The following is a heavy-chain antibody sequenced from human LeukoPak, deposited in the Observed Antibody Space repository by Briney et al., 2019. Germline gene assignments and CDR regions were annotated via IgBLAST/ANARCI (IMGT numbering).Heavy chain of an antibody. V-gene: IGHV3-7*01. CDR3: ARGGSDY. CDR1: GFTLSSYW. Sequence: GGSLRLSCVASGFTLSSYWMSWVRQAPGKGLEWVANIRPNGSEKFYVDSVKGRFTISRDNAKNSVYLQMNSLRVEETAVYYCARGGSDYWGQGTLVTVSS. D-gene: IGHD2-15*01. J-gene: IGHJ4*02. CDR2: IRPNGSEK.